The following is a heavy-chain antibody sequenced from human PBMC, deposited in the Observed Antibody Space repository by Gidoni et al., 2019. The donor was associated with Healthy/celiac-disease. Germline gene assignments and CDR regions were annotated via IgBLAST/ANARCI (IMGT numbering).Heavy chain of an antibody. CDR3: ATTAAEMDTIRNDNYGMDV. D-gene: IGHD1-1*01. J-gene: IGHJ6*02. CDR1: GFSVSSNY. V-gene: IGHV3-53*04. CDR2: IYSGGST. Sequence: EVQLVESGGGLVQPGRSLRLSCAASGFSVSSNYMSWVRQAPGKGLEWVSVIYSGGSTYYADSVKGRFTISRHNSKNRLYLQMNSLRAEDTAVYYCATTAAEMDTIRNDNYGMDVWGQGTTVTVSS.